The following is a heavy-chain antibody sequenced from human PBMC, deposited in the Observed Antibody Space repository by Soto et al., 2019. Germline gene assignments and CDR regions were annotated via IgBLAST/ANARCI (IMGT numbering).Heavy chain of an antibody. CDR3: ARAPYSNAWYRFEL. V-gene: IGHV3-23*01. CDR2: MSAGGGST. Sequence: GSLRLSCAASGFSFSSYAVSWVRQAAGKGLEWVSCMSAGGGSTFHADSVKGRFTISRDNSKNTLYLQMNSLRAEDTALYYCARAPYSNAWYRFELWGRGTLVTVSS. D-gene: IGHD4-4*01. J-gene: IGHJ4*02. CDR1: GFSFSSYA.